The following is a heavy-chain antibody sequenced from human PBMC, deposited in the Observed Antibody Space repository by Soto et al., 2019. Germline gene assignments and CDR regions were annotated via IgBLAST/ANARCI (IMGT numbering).Heavy chain of an antibody. D-gene: IGHD6-13*01. Sequence: SVKVSCKASGGTFSSYTISWVRQAPGQGLEWMGRIIPILGIANYAQKFQGRVTITADKSTSTAYMELSSLRSEDTAVYYCARSHRIAAAVWVPDYWGQGTLVTVSS. J-gene: IGHJ4*02. CDR1: GGTFSSYT. CDR3: ARSHRIAAAVWVPDY. V-gene: IGHV1-69*02. CDR2: IIPILGIA.